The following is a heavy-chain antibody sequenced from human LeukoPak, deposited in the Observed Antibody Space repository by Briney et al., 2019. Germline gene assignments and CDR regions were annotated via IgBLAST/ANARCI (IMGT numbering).Heavy chain of an antibody. CDR1: GYTFTGYY. D-gene: IGHD6-19*01. CDR3: ARVSAEQWLVPADAFDI. Sequence: GASVKVSCKASGYTFTGYYMHWVRQAPGQGLEWMGWINPNSGGTNYAQKFQGRVTMTRDTSISTAYMELSRLRSDDTAVYYCARVSAEQWLVPADAFDIWGQGTMVTVSS. CDR2: INPNSGGT. J-gene: IGHJ3*02. V-gene: IGHV1-2*02.